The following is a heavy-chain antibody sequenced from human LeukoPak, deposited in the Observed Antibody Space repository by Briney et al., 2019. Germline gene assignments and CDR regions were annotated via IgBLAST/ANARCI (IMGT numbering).Heavy chain of an antibody. D-gene: IGHD4-11*01. V-gene: IGHV4-61*02. CDR1: GGSVSDGHIY. J-gene: IGHJ6*03. Sequence: SRTLSLTCAMSGGSVSDGHIYWNWARQAAGKGLEWIGRISDRRNINYNPSLKSRVTISLDTSRNQFSLKLTSVTAADTAVYFCARGRVSSSTWYSTYYYFFYMDFWGKGTTVTVSS. CDR2: ISDRRNI. CDR3: ARGRVSSSTWYSTYYYFFYMDF.